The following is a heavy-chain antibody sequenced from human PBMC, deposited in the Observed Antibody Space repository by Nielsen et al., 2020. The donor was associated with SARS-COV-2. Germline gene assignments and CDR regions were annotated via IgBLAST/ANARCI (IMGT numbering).Heavy chain of an antibody. J-gene: IGHJ5*02. D-gene: IGHD4-17*01. CDR3: AKDAIMTTVINWFDP. CDR2: ISYDGSNK. V-gene: IGHV3-30*18. CDR1: GFTFSSYG. Sequence: GGSLRLSCAASGFTFSSYGMHWVRQAPGKGLEWVAVISYDGSNKYYADSVKGRFTISRDNSKNTLYLQMSSLRAEDTAVYYCAKDAIMTTVINWFDPWGQGTLVTVSS.